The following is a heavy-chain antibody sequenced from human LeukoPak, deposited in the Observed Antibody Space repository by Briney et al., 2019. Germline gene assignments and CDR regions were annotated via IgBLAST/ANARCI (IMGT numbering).Heavy chain of an antibody. CDR2: INHSGST. V-gene: IGHV4-34*01. J-gene: IGHJ4*02. Sequence: SETLSLTCAVYGGSFSGYYWSWIRQPPGKGLEWIGEINHSGSTNYNPSLKSRVTISVDTSKNQFSLKLSSVTAADTAVYYCARGRVAARQRFGYWGQGTLVTVSS. D-gene: IGHD6-6*01. CDR3: ARGRVAARQRFGY. CDR1: GGSFSGYY.